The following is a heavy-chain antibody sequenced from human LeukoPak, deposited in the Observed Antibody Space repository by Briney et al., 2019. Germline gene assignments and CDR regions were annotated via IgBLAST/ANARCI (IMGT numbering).Heavy chain of an antibody. V-gene: IGHV3-7*01. CDR2: IKQDGSEK. CDR1: GFTFSSYW. J-gene: IGHJ6*03. Sequence: PGGSLRLSCAASGFTFSSYWMSWVRQAPGKGLEWVANIKQDGSEKYYVDSVKGRFTISRDNAKNSLYLQMNSLRAEDTAVYHCARVEQLVRYYYYYYYMDVWGKGTTVTVSS. CDR3: ARVEQLVRYYYYYYYMDV. D-gene: IGHD6-13*01.